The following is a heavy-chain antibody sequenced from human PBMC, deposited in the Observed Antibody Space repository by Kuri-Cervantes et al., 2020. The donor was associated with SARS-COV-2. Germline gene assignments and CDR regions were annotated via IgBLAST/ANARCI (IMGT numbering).Heavy chain of an antibody. Sequence: ESLKISCTASGFIFSDYYMTWIRQPPGKGLEWIGSIYYSGSTYYNPSLKSRVTISVDTSKNQFSLKLSSVTAADTAVYYCARHSNWGSGEYYYYMDVWGKGTTVTVSS. CDR2: IYYSGST. CDR3: ARHSNWGSGEYYYYMDV. J-gene: IGHJ6*03. V-gene: IGHV4-39*01. CDR1: GFIFSDYY. D-gene: IGHD7-27*01.